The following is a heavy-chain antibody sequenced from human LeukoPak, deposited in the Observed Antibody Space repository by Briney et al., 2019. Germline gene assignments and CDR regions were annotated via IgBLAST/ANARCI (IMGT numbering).Heavy chain of an antibody. CDR3: EKDPPYYCGGDCYDYFDN. V-gene: IGHV3-23*01. J-gene: IGHJ4*02. D-gene: IGHD2-21*02. CDR1: GFTFSNYA. Sequence: GGSLRLSCAASGFTFSNYAMSWVRQAPGKGLEWVSGISNSGGTTYYADSVKGRFTISRDNSKNALYLQMNSLRAEDTAVYYCEKDPPYYCGGDCYDYFDNWGQGAQVTVSS. CDR2: ISNSGGTT.